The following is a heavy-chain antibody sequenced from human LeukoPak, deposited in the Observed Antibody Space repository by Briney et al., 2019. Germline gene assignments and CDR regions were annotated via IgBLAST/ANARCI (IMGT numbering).Heavy chain of an antibody. D-gene: IGHD3-3*01. Sequence: GGSLRLSCAASGFTFSSYSMNWVRQAPGKGLEWVAFIRYDGSNKYYADSVKGRFTISRDNSKNTLYLQMNSLRAEDTAVYYCAKDFTSGEPMYDFWSGYSLFDYWGQGTLVTVSS. V-gene: IGHV3-30*02. CDR1: GFTFSSYS. CDR3: AKDFTSGEPMYDFWSGYSLFDY. CDR2: IRYDGSNK. J-gene: IGHJ4*02.